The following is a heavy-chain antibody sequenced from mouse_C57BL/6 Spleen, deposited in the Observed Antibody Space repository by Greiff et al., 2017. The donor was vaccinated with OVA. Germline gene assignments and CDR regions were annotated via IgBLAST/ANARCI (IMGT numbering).Heavy chain of an antibody. V-gene: IGHV1-61*01. J-gene: IGHJ3*01. D-gene: IGHD2-4*01. CDR2: IYPSDSET. CDR3: AREGYDYGFAY. CDR1: GYTFTSYW. Sequence: QVQLQQPGAELVRPGSSVKLSCKASGYTFTSYWMDWVKQRPGQGLEWIGNIYPSDSETHYNQKFKDKATLTVDKSSSTSYMQLSILTSDDSAVYYCAREGYDYGFAYWGQGTLVTVSA.